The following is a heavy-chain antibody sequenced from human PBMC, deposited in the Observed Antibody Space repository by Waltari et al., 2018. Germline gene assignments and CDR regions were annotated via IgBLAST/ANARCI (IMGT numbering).Heavy chain of an antibody. CDR1: GGSISSESYY. J-gene: IGHJ5*02. Sequence: QLQLQESGPGLVKPSETLSLTCTVSGGSISSESYYWGWNRQPPGKGVEWIGIISYSGSTYYSPSLKSRVTISVDTSKNQFSLKLSSVTAADTAVYYCARLSYHIVTGYGWFDPWGLGTLVTVSS. CDR2: ISYSGST. V-gene: IGHV4-39*01. CDR3: ARLSYHIVTGYGWFDP. D-gene: IGHD3-9*01.